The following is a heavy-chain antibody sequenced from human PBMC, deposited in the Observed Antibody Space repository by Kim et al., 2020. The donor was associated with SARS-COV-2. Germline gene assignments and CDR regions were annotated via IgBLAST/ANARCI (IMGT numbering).Heavy chain of an antibody. J-gene: IGHJ6*02. CDR1: GFTFDDYA. CDR2: ISWNSGSI. CDR3: AKNGGPLEAGTRYYYYYGMDL. D-gene: IGHD6-13*01. Sequence: GGSLRLSCAASGFTFDDYAMHWVRQAPGKGLEWVSGISWNSGSIGYADSVKGRFTISRDNAKNSLYLQMNSLRAEDTALYYCAKNGGPLEAGTRYYYYYGMDLWGQGTTVTVSS. V-gene: IGHV3-9*01.